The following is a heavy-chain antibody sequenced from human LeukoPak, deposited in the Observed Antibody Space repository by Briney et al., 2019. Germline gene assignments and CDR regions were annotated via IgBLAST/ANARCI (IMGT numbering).Heavy chain of an antibody. D-gene: IGHD4-17*01. CDR2: ISSNGGST. Sequence: GESLRLSCAASGFTFSSYAMHWVRQAPGKGLEYVSAISSNGGSTYYANSVKGRFTISRDNSKNTLYLQMGSPRAEDMAVYYCARDFQSTVTTPFDYWGQGTLVTVSS. CDR3: ARDFQSTVTTPFDY. V-gene: IGHV3-64*01. CDR1: GFTFSSYA. J-gene: IGHJ4*02.